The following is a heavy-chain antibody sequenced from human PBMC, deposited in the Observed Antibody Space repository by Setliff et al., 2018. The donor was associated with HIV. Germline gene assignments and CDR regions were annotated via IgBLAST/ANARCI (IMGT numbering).Heavy chain of an antibody. CDR1: GAPVSSGRYY. J-gene: IGHJ4*02. CDR3: ARHVVALVIVVLPAGALDF. D-gene: IGHD2-2*01. Sequence: PSETLSLTCSVSGAPVSSGRYYWGWIRQPPGKGLGWIATIHYTGSTYYNPSLKNRVTISADTSKKQVSLRLTSVTAADTAIYYWARHVVALVIVVLPAGALDFGGPGTWFTASP. V-gene: IGHV4-39*01. CDR2: IHYTGST.